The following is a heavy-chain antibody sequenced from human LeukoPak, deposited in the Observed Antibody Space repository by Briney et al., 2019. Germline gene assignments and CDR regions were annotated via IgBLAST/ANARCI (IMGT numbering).Heavy chain of an antibody. Sequence: ASVTVSCKASGYTFTSYGISWVRQAPGQGLEWMGWISAYNGNTNYAQKLQGRVTMTTDTSTSTAYMELRSLRSDDTAVYYCARDSLTPLLRYFDWDYGMDVWGQGTTVTVSS. D-gene: IGHD3-9*01. J-gene: IGHJ6*02. CDR2: ISAYNGNT. CDR1: GYTFTSYG. V-gene: IGHV1-18*01. CDR3: ARDSLTPLLRYFDWDYGMDV.